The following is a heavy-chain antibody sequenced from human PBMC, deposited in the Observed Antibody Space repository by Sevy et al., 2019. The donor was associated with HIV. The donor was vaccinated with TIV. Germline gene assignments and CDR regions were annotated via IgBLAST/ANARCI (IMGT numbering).Heavy chain of an antibody. CDR2: ISYDGRNK. CDR1: GFTFNSYG. V-gene: IGHV3-30*18. CDR3: AKGRHCSGTRCSGKYYYYAMDV. J-gene: IGHJ6*02. D-gene: IGHD2-2*01. Sequence: GGSLRLSCAASGFTFNSYGMYWVRQAPGKGLEWVAVISYDGRNKYYADFVKGRFTISRDNSKNTLYLQMNSLRAEDTAVYYCAKGRHCSGTRCSGKYYYYAMDVWGQGTTVTVSS.